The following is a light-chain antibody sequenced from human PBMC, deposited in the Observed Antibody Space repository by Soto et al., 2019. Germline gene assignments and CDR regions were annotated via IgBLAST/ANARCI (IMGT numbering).Light chain of an antibody. Sequence: DIQMTQSPPTLSASVGDRVTISCRASQSITGWLAWFQQKPGKAPKLLISKSSKLESGVPSRFSGSGSGTDFTLTNSGLQPDVFATYFFQQYNPYSPWRSGKGTKVEIK. V-gene: IGKV1-5*03. J-gene: IGKJ1*01. CDR3: QQYNPYSPWR. CDR1: QSITGW. CDR2: KSS.